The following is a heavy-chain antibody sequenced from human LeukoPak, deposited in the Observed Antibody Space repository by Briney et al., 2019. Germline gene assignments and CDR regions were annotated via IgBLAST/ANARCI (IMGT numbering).Heavy chain of an antibody. D-gene: IGHD3-16*02. Sequence: SETLSLTCTVSGGSISSSSYYWSWIRQPPGKGLEWIGEINHSGSTNYNPSLKSRVTISVDTSKNQFSLKLSSVTAADTAVYYCARRPHTYVWGSYRYLTDAFDIWGQGTMVTVSS. CDR2: INHSGST. CDR3: ARRPHTYVWGSYRYLTDAFDI. CDR1: GGSISSSSYY. J-gene: IGHJ3*02. V-gene: IGHV4-39*07.